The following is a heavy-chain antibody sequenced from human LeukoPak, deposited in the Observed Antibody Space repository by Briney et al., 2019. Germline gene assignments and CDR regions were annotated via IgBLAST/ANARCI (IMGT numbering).Heavy chain of an antibody. CDR2: LSHAGTN. Sequence: PSETLSLTCTVSGGSITSNSYSWGWIRQPPGKGLQWIVTLSHAGTNYYNPSLKSRVPMPVDRSKNQFSLKLTSVTATDTAVYYCARLRGGVQLWGDWGQGTLVTVSS. D-gene: IGHD5-18*01. J-gene: IGHJ4*02. V-gene: IGHV4-39*01. CDR1: GGSITSNSYS. CDR3: ARLRGGVQLWGD.